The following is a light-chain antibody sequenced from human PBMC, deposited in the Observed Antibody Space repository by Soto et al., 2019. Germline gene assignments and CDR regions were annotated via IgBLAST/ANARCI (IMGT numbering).Light chain of an antibody. Sequence: ETVMTQSPATVSVSPGERATLSCRASQSVSTNLAWYQQRPGQAPRLLIYGASTKDAGIPGTFSGSGSGTEFTLTISSLQSEDFAVYYCQQYNNWPLTFGGGTKVEIK. CDR3: QQYNNWPLT. J-gene: IGKJ4*01. CDR2: GAS. V-gene: IGKV3-15*01. CDR1: QSVSTN.